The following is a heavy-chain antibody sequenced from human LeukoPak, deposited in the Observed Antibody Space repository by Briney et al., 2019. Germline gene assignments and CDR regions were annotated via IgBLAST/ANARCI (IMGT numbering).Heavy chain of an antibody. CDR1: GFTFSSYA. V-gene: IGHV3-23*01. CDR2: ISGSGGST. D-gene: IGHD3-16*01. Sequence: GGSLRLSCGASGFTFSSYATSWARQAPGEGLEWVSAISGSGGSTYYANSVKRRFTISRDNSKNTLYLQMNSLRAEDTAVYYCAKNLGGYYLEYWGQGTLVTVSS. J-gene: IGHJ4*02. CDR3: AKNLGGYYLEY.